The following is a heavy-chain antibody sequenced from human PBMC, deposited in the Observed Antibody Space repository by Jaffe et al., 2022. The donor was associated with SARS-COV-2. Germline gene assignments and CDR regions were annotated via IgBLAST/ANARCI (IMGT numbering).Heavy chain of an antibody. Sequence: QVQLVESGGGVVQPGRSLRLSCAASGFTFSSYGMHWVRQAPGKGLEWVAVIWYDGSNKYYADSVKGRFTISRDNSKNTLYLQMNSLRAEDTAVYYCARDSGQWPPPGSWFDPWGQGTLVTVSS. V-gene: IGHV3-33*01. CDR2: IWYDGSNK. CDR1: GFTFSSYG. J-gene: IGHJ5*02. CDR3: ARDSGQWPPPGSWFDP. D-gene: IGHD6-19*01.